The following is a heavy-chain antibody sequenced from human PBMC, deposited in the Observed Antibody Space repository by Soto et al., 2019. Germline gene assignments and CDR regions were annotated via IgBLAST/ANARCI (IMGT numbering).Heavy chain of an antibody. CDR3: AREGSLYVDPASNSFAY. J-gene: IGHJ4*02. D-gene: IGHD4-17*01. V-gene: IGHV3-21*02. CDR1: GFTFSSYS. CDR2: ISTTSSFI. Sequence: EVQLVESGGGLVKPGGSLRLSCAASGFTFSSYSMNWVRQAPGKGLEWVSSISTTSSFIYSADSVKGRFTISRDNAKNSRYLQMKSLRAEDTAVNYWAREGSLYVDPASNSFAYWAREPWSPSPQ.